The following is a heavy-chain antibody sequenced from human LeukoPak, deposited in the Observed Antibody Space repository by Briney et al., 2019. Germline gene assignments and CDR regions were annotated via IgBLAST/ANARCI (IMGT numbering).Heavy chain of an antibody. Sequence: GGSLRLSCAASGFTFSSYSMNWVRQAPGKGLEWVSYISSSSSTIYYADSVKGRFSVSRDNAKSSLYLQMNSLRDEDTAVFYCARGSNIVGTTTYFDFWGQGTLVTVSS. CDR1: GFTFSSYS. CDR3: ARGSNIVGTTTYFDF. D-gene: IGHD1-26*01. CDR2: ISSSSSTI. V-gene: IGHV3-48*02. J-gene: IGHJ4*02.